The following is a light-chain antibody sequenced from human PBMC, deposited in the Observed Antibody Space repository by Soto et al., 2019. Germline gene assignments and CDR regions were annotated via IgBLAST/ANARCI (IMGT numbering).Light chain of an antibody. CDR1: QSVSSN. CDR2: GAS. Sequence: EIVMTQSPATLSVSPGERATLSCRASQSVSSNLAWYQQKPGQAPRLLIYGASTRATGIPARFSGSGSGTEFTLTISSLQSEDFAVYFCQVRTDWPPFKYTFGQGTKLEVK. CDR3: QVRTDWPPFKYT. V-gene: IGKV3-15*01. J-gene: IGKJ2*01.